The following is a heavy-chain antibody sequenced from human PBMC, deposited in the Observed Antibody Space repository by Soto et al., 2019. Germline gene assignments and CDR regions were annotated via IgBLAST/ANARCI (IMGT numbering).Heavy chain of an antibody. CDR2: IDYNGVT. D-gene: IGHD2-8*01. Sequence: TLSLTCTVSGASISSRDYYWGWIRQTPGKGLEWIGDIDYNGVTYYNPSLKSRVTVSKDTSKNQFSLKVASVTAADTAIYYCGRVMIGTSRHTDSDYWGQGTQVTVSS. J-gene: IGHJ4*02. V-gene: IGHV4-39*01. CDR1: GASISSRDYY. CDR3: GRVMIGTSRHTDSDY.